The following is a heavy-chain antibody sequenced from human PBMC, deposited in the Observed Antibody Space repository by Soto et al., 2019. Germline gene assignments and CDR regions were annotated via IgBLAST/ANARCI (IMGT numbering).Heavy chain of an antibody. J-gene: IGHJ4*01. Sequence: ASLKVSCEASGYTLTSYDINWVRQAPGQGLEWMGWMNPNSGNTGSAQKFQGRVTMTRNTSISTVHMELSSLRSEDTAVYYCAGRDIFSCYFSYRGHGTQVPASS. CDR2: MNPNSGNT. D-gene: IGHD3-9*01. CDR1: GYTLTSYD. CDR3: AGRDIFSCYFSY. V-gene: IGHV1-8*01.